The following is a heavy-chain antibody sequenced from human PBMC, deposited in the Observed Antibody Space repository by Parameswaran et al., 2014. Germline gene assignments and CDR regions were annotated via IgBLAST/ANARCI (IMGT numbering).Heavy chain of an antibody. CDR3: ASMDIVATRYAFDI. CDR2: IYYSGST. V-gene: IGHV4-59*01. D-gene: IGHD5-12*01. Sequence: VRQAPGKGLEWIGYIYYSGSTNYNPSLKSRVTISVDTSKRQFSLKLSSVTAADTAVYYCASMDIVATRYAFDIWGQGTMVTVSS. J-gene: IGHJ3*02.